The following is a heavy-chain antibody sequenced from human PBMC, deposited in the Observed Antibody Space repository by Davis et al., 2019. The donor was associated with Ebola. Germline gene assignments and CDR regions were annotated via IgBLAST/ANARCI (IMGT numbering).Heavy chain of an antibody. CDR1: GFTFSSYW. CDR3: AKDLYSGYDSFTLDY. J-gene: IGHJ4*02. D-gene: IGHD5-12*01. V-gene: IGHV3-74*01. Sequence: GESLKISCAASGFTFSSYWMHWVRQAPGKGLVWVSRINSDGSSTSYADSVKGRFTISRDNAKNSLYLQMNSLRAEDTALYYCAKDLYSGYDSFTLDYWGQGTLVTVSS. CDR2: INSDGSST.